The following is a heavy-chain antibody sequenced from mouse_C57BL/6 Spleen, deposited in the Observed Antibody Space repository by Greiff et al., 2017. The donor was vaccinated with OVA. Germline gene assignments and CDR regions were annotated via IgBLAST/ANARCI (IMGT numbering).Heavy chain of an antibody. D-gene: IGHD2-4*01. Sequence: EVKLVESGGGLVKPGGSLKLSCAASGFTFSSYTMSWVRQTPEKRLEWVATISGGGGNTYYPDSVKGRFTISRDNAKNTLYLQMSSLRSEDTALYYCARQDYDVGLWFAYWGQGTLVTVSA. CDR3: ARQDYDVGLWFAY. CDR1: GFTFSSYT. V-gene: IGHV5-9*01. J-gene: IGHJ3*01. CDR2: ISGGGGNT.